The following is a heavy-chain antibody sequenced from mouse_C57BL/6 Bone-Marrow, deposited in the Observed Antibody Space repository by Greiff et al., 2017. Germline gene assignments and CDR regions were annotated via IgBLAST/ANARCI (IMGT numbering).Heavy chain of an antibody. V-gene: IGHV3-6*01. J-gene: IGHJ3*01. Sequence: DVQLQESGPGLVKPSQSLSLTCSVTGYSITSGYYWNWIRQFPGNKLEWMGYISYDGSNNYNPSLKNRISITRDTSKNQFFLKLNSVTTEDTATYYCARDWGPWFAYWGQGTLVTVSA. CDR1: GYSITSGYY. CDR2: ISYDGSN. D-gene: IGHD4-1*01. CDR3: ARDWGPWFAY.